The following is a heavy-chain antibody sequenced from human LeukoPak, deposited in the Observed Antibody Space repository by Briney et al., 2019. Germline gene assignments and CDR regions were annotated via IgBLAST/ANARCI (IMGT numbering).Heavy chain of an antibody. CDR3: TRTPYDSSGYKYFQH. J-gene: IGHJ1*01. V-gene: IGHV4-61*02. Sequence: SQTLSLTCTVSGGSISSGSYYWSWIRQPAGKGLEWIGRIYTSGSTNYNPSLKSRVTISVDTCKNQFSLKLSSVTAADTAVYYCTRTPYDSSGYKYFQHWGQGTLVTVSS. CDR2: IYTSGST. D-gene: IGHD3-22*01. CDR1: GGSISSGSYY.